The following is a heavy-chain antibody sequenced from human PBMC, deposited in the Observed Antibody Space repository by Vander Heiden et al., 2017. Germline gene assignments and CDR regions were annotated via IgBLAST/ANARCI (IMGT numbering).Heavy chain of an antibody. J-gene: IGHJ4*02. D-gene: IGHD5-18*01. V-gene: IGHV4-34*01. CDR2: INHSGST. CDR1: GGSFSGYY. CDR3: ARANGRRYSYGSGYFDY. Sequence: QVQLQQWGAGLLKPSETLSPTCAVYGGSFSGYYWCCIRQPPGKALAWLGEINHSGSTNYNPTLKSRVTISVDTSKNQFSMKLSSVTAADTAVYYCARANGRRYSYGSGYFDYWGQGTLVTVSS.